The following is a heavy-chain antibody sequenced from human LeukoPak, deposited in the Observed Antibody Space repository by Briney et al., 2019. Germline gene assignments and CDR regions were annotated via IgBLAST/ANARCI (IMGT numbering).Heavy chain of an antibody. Sequence: SETLSLTCAVYGGSFSGYYWSWIRQPPGKGLEWIGEINHSGRTNYNPSLKSRVTISVDTSKNQFSLKLSSVTAADTAVYYCARVYYDSSGYDAFDIWGQGTMVTVSS. CDR1: GGSFSGYY. CDR3: ARVYYDSSGYDAFDI. V-gene: IGHV4-34*01. CDR2: INHSGRT. J-gene: IGHJ3*02. D-gene: IGHD3-22*01.